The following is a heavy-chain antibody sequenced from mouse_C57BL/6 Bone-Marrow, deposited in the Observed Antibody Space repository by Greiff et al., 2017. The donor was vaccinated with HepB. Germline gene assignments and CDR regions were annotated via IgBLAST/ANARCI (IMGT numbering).Heavy chain of an antibody. CDR3: ARENGSSYGGAMDY. V-gene: IGHV1-22*01. CDR1: GYTFTDYN. J-gene: IGHJ4*01. CDR2: INPNNGGT. Sequence: EVKLQESGPELVKPGASVKMSCKASGYTFTDYNMHWVKQSPGKSLEWIGYINPNNGGTSYNQKFKGKATLTVNKSSSTAYMELRSLTSEDSAVYYCARENGSSYGGAMDYWGQGTSVTVSS. D-gene: IGHD1-1*01.